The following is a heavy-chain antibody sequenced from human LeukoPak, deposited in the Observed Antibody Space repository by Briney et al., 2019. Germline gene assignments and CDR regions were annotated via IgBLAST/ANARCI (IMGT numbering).Heavy chain of an antibody. V-gene: IGHV3-30*04. CDR3: ARGGAIAAGGRELDY. Sequence: GRSLRLSCAASGFTFSSYAIHWVRQAPGKGLEWVAVISYDGSNKYYADSVKGRFTISRDNSKNTLYLQMNSLRAEDTAVYYCARGGAIAAGGRELDYWGQGTLVTVSS. CDR2: ISYDGSNK. J-gene: IGHJ4*02. D-gene: IGHD6-13*01. CDR1: GFTFSSYA.